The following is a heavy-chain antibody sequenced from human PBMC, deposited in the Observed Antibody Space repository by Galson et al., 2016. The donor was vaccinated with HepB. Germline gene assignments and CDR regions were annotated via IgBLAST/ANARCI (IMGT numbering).Heavy chain of an antibody. CDR3: ARDRECTTVTVTSDF. Sequence: SVKVSCKASGGTFSSSAISWVRQAPGQGLEWMGGIIPIFGSPNYAQEFEGRLTITADVSTNTAYMELTSLRSDDTGVYFWARDRECTTVTVTSDFWGQGTLVTVPS. D-gene: IGHD4-11*01. CDR1: GGTFSSSA. V-gene: IGHV1-69*13. CDR2: IIPIFGSP. J-gene: IGHJ4*02.